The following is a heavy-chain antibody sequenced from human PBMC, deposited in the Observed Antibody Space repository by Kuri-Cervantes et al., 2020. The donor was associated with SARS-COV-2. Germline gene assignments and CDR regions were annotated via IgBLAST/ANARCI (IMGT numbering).Heavy chain of an antibody. J-gene: IGHJ6*03. V-gene: IGHV3-30*02. CDR1: GFSFSTYA. CDR2: IWSGGGNK. Sequence: GESLKISCAASGFSFSTYAMHWVRQAPGKGLEWVAVIWSGGGNKFHADSVKGRFTISRDDSKNTLYLQMNSLSAEDSAVYYCAKDKKITGMGYYYFMDVWGKGTTVTVSS. D-gene: IGHD1-20*01. CDR3: AKDKKITGMGYYYFMDV.